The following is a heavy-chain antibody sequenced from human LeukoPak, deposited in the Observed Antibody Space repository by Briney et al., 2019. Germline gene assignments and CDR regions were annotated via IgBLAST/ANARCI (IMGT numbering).Heavy chain of an antibody. CDR2: ISGSGGST. V-gene: IGHV3-23*01. J-gene: IGHJ4*02. CDR3: AKEDGRYYDILTGEFDY. Sequence: PGGSLRLSCAASGFTFSSYAMSWVRQAPGKGLEWVSAISGSGGSTYYADSVKGRFTISRDNSKNTLYLQMNSLRAEDTAVYYCAKEDGRYYDILTGEFDYWGQGTLVTVSS. D-gene: IGHD3-9*01. CDR1: GFTFSSYA.